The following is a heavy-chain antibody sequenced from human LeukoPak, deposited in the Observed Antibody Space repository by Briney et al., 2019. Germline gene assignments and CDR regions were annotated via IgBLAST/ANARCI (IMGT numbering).Heavy chain of an antibody. D-gene: IGHD6-19*01. V-gene: IGHV3-48*03. CDR1: GFTFKSFE. J-gene: IGHJ4*02. CDR3: AKCSSGWYLVDS. CDR2: ISSSGNTM. Sequence: GGSLRLSCAASGFTFKSFEMNWVRQAPGKGLEWLSYISSSGNTMYYADSVKGRFTISRDNAKNSVYLQMNSLRAEDTAVYYCAKCSSGWYLVDSWGQGTLVTVSS.